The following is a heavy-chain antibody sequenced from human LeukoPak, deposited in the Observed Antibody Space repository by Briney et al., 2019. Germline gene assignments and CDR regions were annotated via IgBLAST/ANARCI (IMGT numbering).Heavy chain of an antibody. D-gene: IGHD3-22*01. CDR1: GYSFTSYW. CDR3: ARGPYYDSSGYPERWFDP. J-gene: IGHJ5*02. CDR2: VYPGGSDT. V-gene: IGHV5-51*01. Sequence: GESLKISCKGAGYSFTSYWIGWVRQMPGKGLEWLGIVYPGGSDTRYSPSLQGQVTISADKSISTAYLQWSSLKASDTAMYYCARGPYYDSSGYPERWFDPWGQGTLVTDSS.